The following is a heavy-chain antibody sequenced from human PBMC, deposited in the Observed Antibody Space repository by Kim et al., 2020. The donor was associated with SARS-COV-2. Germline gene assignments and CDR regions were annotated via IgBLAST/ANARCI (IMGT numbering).Heavy chain of an antibody. V-gene: IGHV3-21*01. J-gene: IGHJ5*02. CDR2: ISSSSSYI. D-gene: IGHD1-1*01. Sequence: GGSLRLSCAASGFTFSSYSMNWVRQAPGKGLEWVSSISSSSSYIYYADSVKGRFTISRDNAKNSLYLQMNSLRAEDTAVYYCARDGERWLQLIGRFDPWGQGTLVTVSS. CDR1: GFTFSSYS. CDR3: ARDGERWLQLIGRFDP.